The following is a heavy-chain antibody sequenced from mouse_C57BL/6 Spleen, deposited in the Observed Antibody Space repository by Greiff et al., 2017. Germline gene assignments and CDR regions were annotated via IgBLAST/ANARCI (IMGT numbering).Heavy chain of an antibody. CDR2: ISDGGSYT. CDR3: ARGGYDVAWFAY. CDR1: GFTFSSYA. D-gene: IGHD2-2*01. V-gene: IGHV5-4*03. J-gene: IGHJ3*01. Sequence: EVMLVESGGGLVKPGGSLKLSCAASGFTFSSYAMSWVRQTPEKRLEWVATISDGGSYTYYPDNVKGRFTISRDNAKNNLYLQMSHLKSEDTAMYYCARGGYDVAWFAYWGQGTLVTVSA.